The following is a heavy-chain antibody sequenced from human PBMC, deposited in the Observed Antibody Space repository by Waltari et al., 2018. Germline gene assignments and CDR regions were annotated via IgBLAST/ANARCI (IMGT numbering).Heavy chain of an antibody. D-gene: IGHD3-10*01. CDR1: GGTISSRSYY. V-gene: IGHV4-39*01. CDR3: ARQQRFSRWFDP. Sequence: QLQLQESGPGLVKPSETLSLTCTVSGGTISSRSYYSDWIRQPPGKGLEWIGSMYYSGSTYHNPSLKSRVTISVDTSKNQFSLKLSSVTAADTAVYYCARQQRFSRWFDPWGRGTLVTVSS. CDR2: MYYSGST. J-gene: IGHJ5*02.